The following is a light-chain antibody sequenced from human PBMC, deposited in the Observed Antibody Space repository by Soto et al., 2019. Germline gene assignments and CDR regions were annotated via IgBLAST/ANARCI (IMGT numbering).Light chain of an antibody. CDR2: DAS. CDR3: KQRHMWPIT. Sequence: EVVLTQSPVTLSLSPGERATLSCRASQSFRGLLAWYQQKPGQAPRLLIYDASNRATGIPPRFSGSGSGTAFTLTISSLEPEDSAVYYCKQRHMWPITFGQGPRLEIK. J-gene: IGKJ5*01. CDR1: QSFRGL. V-gene: IGKV3-11*01.